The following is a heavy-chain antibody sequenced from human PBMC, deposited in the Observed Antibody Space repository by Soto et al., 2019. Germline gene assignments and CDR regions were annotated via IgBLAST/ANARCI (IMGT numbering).Heavy chain of an antibody. D-gene: IGHD2-2*01. J-gene: IGHJ5*02. V-gene: IGHV4-4*02. CDR3: ARQGGYCSSTSRPRWFDP. Sequence: QVQLQESGPGLVKPSGTLSLTCAVSSGSISSSNWWSWVRQPPGKGLEWIGEIYHSGSTNYNPSLKSRVTISVDKSKNQFSLKLSSVTAADTAVYYCARQGGYCSSTSRPRWFDPWGQGTLVTVSS. CDR1: SGSISSSNW. CDR2: IYHSGST.